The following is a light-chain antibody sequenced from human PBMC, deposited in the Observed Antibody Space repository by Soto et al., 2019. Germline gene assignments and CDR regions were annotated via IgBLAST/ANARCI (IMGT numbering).Light chain of an antibody. CDR3: QKYNSAPLT. Sequence: DIQMTQSPSSLSASVGDRVTITCRASQGISNYLAWYQQKPGKVPKLLIYAASTLQSGVPSRFSGSGSGTDFTLTISSLKPEDVAIYYCQKYNSAPLTFGGGTKVEIK. V-gene: IGKV1-27*01. CDR2: AAS. CDR1: QGISNY. J-gene: IGKJ4*01.